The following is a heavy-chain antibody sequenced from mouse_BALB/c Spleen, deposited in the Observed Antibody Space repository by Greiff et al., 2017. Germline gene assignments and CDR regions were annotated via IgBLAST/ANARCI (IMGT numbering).Heavy chain of an antibody. J-gene: IGHJ2*01. CDR1: GFTFSSFG. V-gene: IGHV5-17*02. CDR2: ISSGSSTI. Sequence: EVKVVESGGGLVQPGGSRKLSCAASGFTFSSFGMHWVRQAPEKGLEWVAYISSGSSTIYYADTVKGRFTISRDNPKNPLFLQMTSLRSEDTAMYYCARWGYDEGHYYFDYWGQGTTLTVSS. D-gene: IGHD2-2*01. CDR3: ARWGYDEGHYYFDY.